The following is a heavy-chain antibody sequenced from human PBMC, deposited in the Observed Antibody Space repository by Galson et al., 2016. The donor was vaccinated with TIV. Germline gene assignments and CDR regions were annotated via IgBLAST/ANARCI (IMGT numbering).Heavy chain of an antibody. CDR3: AKMDSSGFDYVRRFDF. Sequence: SLRLSCAASGFTFSSFAMSWVRQAPGKGLEWVSRISAGGGRTNYADSVKGRFTISRDNPNTTLYMQMSSLRADDTAVYFCAKMDSSGFDYVRRFDFWGQGTLATVSS. D-gene: IGHD3-22*01. CDR2: ISAGGGRT. J-gene: IGHJ4*02. CDR1: GFTFSSFA. V-gene: IGHV3-23*01.